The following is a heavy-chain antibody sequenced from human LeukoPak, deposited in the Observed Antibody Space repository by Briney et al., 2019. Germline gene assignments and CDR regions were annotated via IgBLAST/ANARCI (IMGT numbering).Heavy chain of an antibody. J-gene: IGHJ5*02. D-gene: IGHD5-18*01. CDR3: ARQWGYGSVRPLNWFDP. CDR2: INHSGST. CDR1: GGSFSGYY. V-gene: IGHV4-34*01. Sequence: PSETLSLTCAVYGGSFSGYYWSWIRQPPGKGLEWIGEINHSGSTNYNPSLKSRVTISVDTSKNQFSRKLSSVTAADTAVYYCARQWGYGSVRPLNWFDPWGQGTLVTVSS.